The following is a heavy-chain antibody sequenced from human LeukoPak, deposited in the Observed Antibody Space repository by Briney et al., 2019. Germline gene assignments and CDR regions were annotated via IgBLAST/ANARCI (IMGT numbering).Heavy chain of an antibody. CDR1: GFTFSDHY. J-gene: IGHJ6*02. Sequence: GGSLRPSCAASGFTFSDHYMSWIRQAPGKGLEWVSYIGTRSSYTNYADSVKGRFTISRDNAKNSLYLQMNSLRAEDTAVYYCARGHYGMDVGRQGTTVTVSS. CDR3: ARGHYGMDV. CDR2: IGTRSSYT. V-gene: IGHV3-11*06.